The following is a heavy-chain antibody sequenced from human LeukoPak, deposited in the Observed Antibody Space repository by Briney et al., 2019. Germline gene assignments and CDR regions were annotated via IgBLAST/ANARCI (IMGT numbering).Heavy chain of an antibody. CDR1: GGSISSGDYY. D-gene: IGHD6-6*01. CDR2: IYYSGST. CDR3: ARGREEYSSSSSNWYYYYMDV. Sequence: SETLSLTCTVSGGSISSGDYYWSWIRQPPGKGLEWIGYIYYSGSTYYNPSLKSRVTISVDTSKNQFSLKLSSVTAADTAVYYCARGREEYSSSSSNWYYYYMDVWGKGTTVTVSS. J-gene: IGHJ6*03. V-gene: IGHV4-30-4*08.